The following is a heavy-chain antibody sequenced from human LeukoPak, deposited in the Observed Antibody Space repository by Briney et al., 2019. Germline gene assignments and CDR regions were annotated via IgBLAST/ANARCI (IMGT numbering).Heavy chain of an antibody. J-gene: IGHJ4*02. CDR2: IRYDGSNK. CDR3: AKDHLVTTVTTFPFDYFDY. CDR1: GFTFSSYG. D-gene: IGHD4-17*01. V-gene: IGHV3-30*02. Sequence: SGGSLRLSCAASGFTFSSYGMHWVRQAPGKGLEWVAFIRYDGSNKYYADSVKGRFTISRDNSKNTLYLQMNSLRAEDTAVYYCAKDHLVTTVTTFPFDYFDYWGQGTLVTVSS.